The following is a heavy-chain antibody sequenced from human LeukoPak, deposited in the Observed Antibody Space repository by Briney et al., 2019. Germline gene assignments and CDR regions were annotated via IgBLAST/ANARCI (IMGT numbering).Heavy chain of an antibody. CDR3: VRDPIIAAVGVYYYGMDV. V-gene: IGHV3-74*01. CDR2: INPEGNSV. J-gene: IGHJ6*02. Sequence: PGGSLRLSCAASGFTFNSYAFHWVRQAAGKGLEWVSRINPEGNSVIYADSVKGRFTISRDNAKNTLYLQMNSLRAEDTAVYFCVRDPIIAAVGVYYYGMDVWGQGTTVTVSS. CDR1: GFTFNSYA. D-gene: IGHD3-10*01.